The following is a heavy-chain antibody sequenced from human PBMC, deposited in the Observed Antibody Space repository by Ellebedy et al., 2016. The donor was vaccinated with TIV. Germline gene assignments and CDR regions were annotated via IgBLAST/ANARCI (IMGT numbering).Heavy chain of an antibody. CDR1: GSSFSNYG. Sequence: GESLKISCAASGSSFSNYGMHWVRQAPGKGLEWVALIWYDGSKQYYADSVRGRFTISRDNSKNTLSLQMNSLRAEDTALYYCAKSGAPSGLSYWYFDLWGRGTLVTVSS. V-gene: IGHV3-33*06. CDR2: IWYDGSKQ. D-gene: IGHD6-13*01. J-gene: IGHJ2*01. CDR3: AKSGAPSGLSYWYFDL.